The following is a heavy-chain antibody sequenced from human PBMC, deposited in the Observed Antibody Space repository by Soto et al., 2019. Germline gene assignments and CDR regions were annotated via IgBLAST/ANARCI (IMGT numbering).Heavy chain of an antibody. D-gene: IGHD3-3*01. V-gene: IGHV4-59*08. J-gene: IGHJ5*02. CDR2: IYYSGST. CDR1: GGSISSYY. Sequence: SETLSLTCTVSGGSISSYYWSWIRQPPGKGLEWIGYIYYSGSTNYNPSLKSLVTISVDTSKNQFSLKLSSVTAADTAVYYCARQKVDYDVWSGPTSGWFDPWGHGTLVTVSS. CDR3: ARQKVDYDVWSGPTSGWFDP.